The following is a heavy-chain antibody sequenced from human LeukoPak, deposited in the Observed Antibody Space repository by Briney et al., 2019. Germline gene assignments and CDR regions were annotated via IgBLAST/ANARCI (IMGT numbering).Heavy chain of an antibody. CDR3: AKPSDPSVVAATHFDY. J-gene: IGHJ4*02. CDR2: LSGSGGST. V-gene: IGHV3-23*01. CDR1: GFTFSSHA. Sequence: GGSLRLSCAASGFTFSSHALSWVRQAPGKGLEWVSSLSGSGGSTYYADSVKGRFTISRDNSKNTLYLQMNSLRAEDTAVYYCAKPSDPSVVAATHFDYWGQGTLVTVSS. D-gene: IGHD2-15*01.